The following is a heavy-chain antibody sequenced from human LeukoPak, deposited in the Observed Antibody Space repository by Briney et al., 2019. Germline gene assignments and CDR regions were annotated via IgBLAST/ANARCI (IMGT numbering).Heavy chain of an antibody. CDR2: IYSGGST. CDR1: GFTVSSNY. V-gene: IGHV3-66*01. J-gene: IGHJ4*02. Sequence: GGSLRLSCAVSGFTVSSNYMSWVRQAPGKGLEWVSVIYSGGSTYYADSVKGRFTISRDNSKNTLYLQMSSLRTEDTAVYYCVRGASGNYQYAEYSDYWGQGTLVTVSS. CDR3: VRGASGNYQYAEYSDY. D-gene: IGHD1-7*01.